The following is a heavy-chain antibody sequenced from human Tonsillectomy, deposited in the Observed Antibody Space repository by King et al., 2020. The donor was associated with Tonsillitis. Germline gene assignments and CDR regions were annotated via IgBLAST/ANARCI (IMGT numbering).Heavy chain of an antibody. CDR3: ARDRGEMAILDY. CDR2: IWYDGSNK. V-gene: IGHV3-33*01. J-gene: IGHJ4*02. Sequence: VQLVESGGGVVQPGRSLRLSCAASGFTFSSYGMHWVRQAPGKGLEWVAVIWYDGSNKYYADSVKGRFTISRDNSKNTLYLQMNSLRAEDTAVYYCARDRGEMAILDYWGQRTLVTVSS. D-gene: IGHD5-24*01. CDR1: GFTFSSYG.